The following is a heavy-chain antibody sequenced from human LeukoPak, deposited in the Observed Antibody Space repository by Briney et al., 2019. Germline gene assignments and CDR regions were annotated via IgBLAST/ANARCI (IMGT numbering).Heavy chain of an antibody. J-gene: IGHJ5*02. V-gene: IGHV3-7*01. Sequence: GGSLRLSCAASGFSLSSQWMSGVRQAPGKGPEWVANIKEDGSQISYVDSVKGRFTISRDNAKNSLYLQMNSLRAEDTAVYYCARAFSWGQGTLVTVYS. CDR3: ARAFS. CDR1: GFSLSSQW. D-gene: IGHD3-16*01. CDR2: IKEDGSQI.